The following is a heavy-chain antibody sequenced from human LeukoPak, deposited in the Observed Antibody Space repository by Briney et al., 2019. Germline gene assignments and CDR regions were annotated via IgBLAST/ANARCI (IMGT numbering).Heavy chain of an antibody. CDR2: ISGSGVST. CDR3: AKGFGDYVDY. Sequence: GGSLRLSCAASGFTFSGHAMSWVRQAPGKGLEWVSAISGSGVSTYYTDSVKGRFTISRDNPKNTLYLQMNSLRAEDTAVYYYAKGFGDYVDYWGQGTLVTVSS. D-gene: IGHD3-10*01. V-gene: IGHV3-23*01. CDR1: GFTFSGHA. J-gene: IGHJ4*02.